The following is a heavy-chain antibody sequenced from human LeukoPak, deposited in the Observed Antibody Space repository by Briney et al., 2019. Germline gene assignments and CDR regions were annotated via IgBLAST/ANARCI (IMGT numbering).Heavy chain of an antibody. J-gene: IGHJ4*02. V-gene: IGHV4-59*08. CDR2: IYYSGST. CDR3: ARQTGVWFGELLLDY. Sequence: PSGTLSLTCTVSGGSISSYYWSWIRQPPGKGLEWIGYIYYSGSTNYNPSLKSRVTISVDTSKNQFSLKLSSVTAADTAVYYCARQTGVWFGELLLDYWGQGTLVTVSS. CDR1: GGSISSYY. D-gene: IGHD3-10*01.